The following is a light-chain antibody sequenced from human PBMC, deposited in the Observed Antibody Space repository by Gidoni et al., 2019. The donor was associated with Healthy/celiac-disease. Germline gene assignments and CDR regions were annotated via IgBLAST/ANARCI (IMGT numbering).Light chain of an antibody. J-gene: IGKJ4*01. CDR3: QQRSNWPPRT. V-gene: IGKV3-11*01. CDR1: PSLSSY. Sequence: EIVLTQSPATLSLAPGERATLSCRASPSLSSYLAWYQQKPGQAPRLLIYDASNRATGSPARFSGSGSGTDFTLTISSLEPEDVAVEYCQQRSNWPPRTFGGXTKVEIK. CDR2: DAS.